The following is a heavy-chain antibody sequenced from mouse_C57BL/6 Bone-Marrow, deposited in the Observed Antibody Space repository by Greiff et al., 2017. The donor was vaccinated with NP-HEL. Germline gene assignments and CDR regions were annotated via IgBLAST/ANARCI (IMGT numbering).Heavy chain of an antibody. J-gene: IGHJ2*01. D-gene: IGHD1-1*01. V-gene: IGHV5-17*01. CDR2: ISSGSSTI. CDR1: GFTFSDYG. Sequence: DVMLVESGGGLVKPGGSLKLSCAASGFTFSDYGMHWVRQAPEKGLEWVAYISSGSSTIYYADTVKGRFTISRDNAKNTLFLQMTSLRSEDTAMYYCARPYGSSNYFDYWGQGTTLTVSS. CDR3: ARPYGSSNYFDY.